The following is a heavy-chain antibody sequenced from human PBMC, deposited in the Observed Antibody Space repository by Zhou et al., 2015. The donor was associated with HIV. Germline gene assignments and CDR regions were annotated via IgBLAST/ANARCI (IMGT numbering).Heavy chain of an antibody. V-gene: IGHV1-69*01. J-gene: IGHJ4*02. CDR1: GGTFSSYA. Sequence: QVQLVQSGAEVKKPGSSVKVSCKASGGTFSSYAISWVRQAPGQGLEWMGGIIPIFGTANYAQKFQGRVTITADESTSTAYMELSSLRSEDTAVYYCARQNIGDYYGSGSPEIFDYWGQGTLVTVSS. CDR2: IIPIFGTA. D-gene: IGHD3-10*01. CDR3: ARQNIGDYYGSGSPEIFDY.